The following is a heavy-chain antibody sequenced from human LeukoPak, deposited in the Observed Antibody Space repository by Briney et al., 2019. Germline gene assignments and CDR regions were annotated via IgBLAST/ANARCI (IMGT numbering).Heavy chain of an antibody. CDR3: ARRRDWFDP. CDR1: GFTFSSSE. J-gene: IGHJ5*02. Sequence: GGSLRLSCAASGFTFSSSEMNWVRQAPGKGLEWVSYIGSSGNAIYYADSVRGRFTISRDNAKNSLYLQMNSLRVEDTAVYYCARRRDWFDPWGQGTPVTVSS. CDR2: IGSSGNAI. V-gene: IGHV3-48*03.